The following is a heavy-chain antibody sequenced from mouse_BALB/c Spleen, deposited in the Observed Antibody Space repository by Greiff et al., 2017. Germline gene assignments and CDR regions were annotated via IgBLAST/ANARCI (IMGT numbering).Heavy chain of an antibody. J-gene: IGHJ2*01. Sequence: VKLMESGPGLVAPSQSLSITCTVSGFSLTGYGVNWVRQPPGKGLEWLGMIWGDGSTDYNSALKSRLSISKDNSKSQVFLKMNSLQTDDTARYCCARARGVRRDYFDYWGQGTTLTVSS. CDR3: ARARGVRRDYFDY. CDR1: GFSLTGYG. CDR2: IWGDGST. V-gene: IGHV2-6-7*01. D-gene: IGHD2-14*01.